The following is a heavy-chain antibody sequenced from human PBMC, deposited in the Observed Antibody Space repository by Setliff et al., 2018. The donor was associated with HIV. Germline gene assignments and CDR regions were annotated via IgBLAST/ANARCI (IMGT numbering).Heavy chain of an antibody. CDR1: GFTFSSYW. CDR2: IKQDGSKA. V-gene: IGHV3-7*05. J-gene: IGHJ4*01. Sequence: GGSLRLSCAASGFTFSSYWMSWVRQAPGKGLEWVADIKQDGSKAYYMDSVKGRFTISRDNPKNSLYLQMTSLRAEDTAVYYCASFYGDYGYWGHGTQVTVSS. CDR3: ASFYGDYGY. D-gene: IGHD3-10*01.